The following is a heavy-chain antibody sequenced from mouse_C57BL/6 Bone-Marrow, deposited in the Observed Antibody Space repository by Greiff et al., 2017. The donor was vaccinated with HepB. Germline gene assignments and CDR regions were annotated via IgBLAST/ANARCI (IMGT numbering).Heavy chain of an antibody. CDR2: ISSGSSTI. D-gene: IGHD2-4*01. Sequence: DVKLVESGGGLVKPGGSLKLSCAASGFTFSDYGMHWVRQAPEKGLEWVAYISSGSSTIYYADTVKGRFTISRDNAKNTLFLQMTSLRSEDTAMYYCARGYDYDYAMDYWGQGTSVTVSS. CDR3: ARGYDYDYAMDY. J-gene: IGHJ4*01. V-gene: IGHV5-17*01. CDR1: GFTFSDYG.